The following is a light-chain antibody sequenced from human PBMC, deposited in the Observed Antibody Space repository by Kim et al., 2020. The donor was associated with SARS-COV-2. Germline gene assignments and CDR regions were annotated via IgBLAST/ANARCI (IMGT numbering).Light chain of an antibody. V-gene: IGLV6-57*01. CDR2: EDN. CDR1: SGSIASNY. Sequence: KTVTSSCTRSSGSIASNYVQWYQQRPGSSPTTVIYEDNQRPSGVPDRFSGSIDSSSNSASLTISGLKTEDEADYYCQSYDSSNWVFGGGTQLTVL. J-gene: IGLJ3*02. CDR3: QSYDSSNWV.